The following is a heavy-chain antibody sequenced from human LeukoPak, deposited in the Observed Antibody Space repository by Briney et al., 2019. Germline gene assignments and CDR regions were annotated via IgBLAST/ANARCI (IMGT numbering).Heavy chain of an antibody. CDR3: ARGYCSGGSCYYFDY. Sequence: PGGSLRLSCAASGFTFSSYSMNWVRQAPGKGLEWVSSISSSSSYIYYADSVKGRFTISRDNAKNSLYLQMNSLRAEDTAVYYCARGYCSGGSCYYFDYWGQGILVTVSS. V-gene: IGHV3-21*01. D-gene: IGHD2-15*01. CDR1: GFTFSSYS. CDR2: ISSSSSYI. J-gene: IGHJ4*02.